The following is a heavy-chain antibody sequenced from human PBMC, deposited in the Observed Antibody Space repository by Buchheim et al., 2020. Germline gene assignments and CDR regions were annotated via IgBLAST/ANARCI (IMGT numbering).Heavy chain of an antibody. CDR1: GYTFTGYY. CDR2: INPSGGST. Sequence: QVQLVQSGAEVKKPGASVKVSCKASGYTFTGYYMHWVRQAPGQGLEWMGIINPSGGSTSYAQKFQGRVTMTRDTSTSTVYMELSSLRSEDTAVYYCAREGGYCSSTSCYGPTYYYYGMDVWGQGTT. D-gene: IGHD2-2*01. V-gene: IGHV1-46*01. J-gene: IGHJ6*02. CDR3: AREGGYCSSTSCYGPTYYYYGMDV.